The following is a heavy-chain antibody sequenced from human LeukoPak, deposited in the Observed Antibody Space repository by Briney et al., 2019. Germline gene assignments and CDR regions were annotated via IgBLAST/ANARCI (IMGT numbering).Heavy chain of an antibody. CDR1: GFTFSHYG. J-gene: IGHJ4*02. D-gene: IGHD3-22*01. CDR2: IYYDGSKK. Sequence: GRSLRLSCAASGFTFSHYGMHWVRQAPGKGLEWVSLIYYDGSKKCSADSVKGRFTISRDNSQNTVFLRMNSLRAEDTAVYYCARDADTSTHYSFFDYWGQGILVTVSS. V-gene: IGHV3-33*01. CDR3: ARDADTSTHYSFFDY.